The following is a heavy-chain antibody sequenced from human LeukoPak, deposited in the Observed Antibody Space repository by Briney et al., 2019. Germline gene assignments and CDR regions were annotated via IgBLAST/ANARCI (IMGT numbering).Heavy chain of an antibody. CDR1: GFTVSGIH. CDR3: ARERGYGQTFDY. Sequence: GGSLRLSCAASGFTVSGIHMSWVRQAPGMGLEWVSVIYSGGRSYYADSVKGRFNISRDNSKNTLFLQMNSLRAEDTAMYYCARERGYGQTFDYWGQGTLVTVSS. V-gene: IGHV3-53*01. J-gene: IGHJ4*02. D-gene: IGHD5-18*01. CDR2: IYSGGRS.